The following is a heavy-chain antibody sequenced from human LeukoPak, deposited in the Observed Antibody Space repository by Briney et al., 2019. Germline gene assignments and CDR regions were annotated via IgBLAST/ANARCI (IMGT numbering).Heavy chain of an antibody. CDR3: ARDWGAVADDAFDI. CDR1: GYTFTGYY. J-gene: IGHJ3*02. V-gene: IGHV1-2*02. CDR2: INPNSGGT. D-gene: IGHD6-19*01. Sequence: ASVKVSCKASGYTFTGYYMHRVRQAPGQGLEWMGWINPNSGGTNYAQKFQGRVTMTRDTSISTAYMELSRLRSDDTAVYYCARDWGAVADDAFDIWGQGTMVTVSS.